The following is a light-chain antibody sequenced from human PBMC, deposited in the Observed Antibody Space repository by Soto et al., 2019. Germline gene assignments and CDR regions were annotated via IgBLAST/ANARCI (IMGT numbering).Light chain of an antibody. CDR3: SSYTSSSTLV. CDR1: SNDVGRYNY. J-gene: IGLJ2*01. V-gene: IGLV2-14*01. CDR2: DVT. Sequence: QSALSQPASVSGSPGQSITISCTGTSNDVGRYNYVSWSQQHPGKAPKLLLYDVTDRPLGVSNRFSGSKSGNTASLTISGLQAEDEGDYYCSSYTSSSTLVFGGGTKLTVL.